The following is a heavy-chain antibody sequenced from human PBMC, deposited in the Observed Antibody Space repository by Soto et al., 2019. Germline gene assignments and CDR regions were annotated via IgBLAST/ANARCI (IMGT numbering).Heavy chain of an antibody. Sequence: GGSLRLSCAASGFSFSNYNMNWVRQAPGKGLEWVSHITDGLTKHYADIVQGRFTISRDNAKNSLYLEMTDLRDEETAVYYCERGTSLGVTIGGLDSWGQGTLVTVFS. CDR2: ITDGLTK. CDR1: GFSFSNYN. V-gene: IGHV3-48*02. CDR3: ERGTSLGVTIGGLDS. D-gene: IGHD3-16*01. J-gene: IGHJ4*02.